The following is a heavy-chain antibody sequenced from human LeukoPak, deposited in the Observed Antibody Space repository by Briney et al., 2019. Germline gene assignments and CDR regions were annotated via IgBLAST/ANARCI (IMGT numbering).Heavy chain of an antibody. CDR3: ARRLWASSGIHYFDY. Sequence: GESLKISCKGSGFSFTSYWIGWVRQMPGKGLEWMGIIYPSDSDTTYNPSFQGRVTMSADKSITTAYLQWSSLTASDTAVYYCARRLWASSGIHYFDYWGQGTLVTVSS. V-gene: IGHV5-51*01. CDR2: IYPSDSDT. D-gene: IGHD2-21*01. CDR1: GFSFTSYW. J-gene: IGHJ4*02.